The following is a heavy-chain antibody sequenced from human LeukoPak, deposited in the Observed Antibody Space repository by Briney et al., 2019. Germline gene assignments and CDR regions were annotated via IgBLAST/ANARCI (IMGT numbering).Heavy chain of an antibody. J-gene: IGHJ5*02. D-gene: IGHD6-13*01. V-gene: IGHV3-53*01. CDR1: GVALRSYA. CDR2: IYSGGST. Sequence: PGGSLRLSCTAPGVALRSYAMNWVRQAPGKGLEWVSVIYSGGSTYYADSVKGRFTISRDNSKNTLYLQMNSLRAEDTAVYYCAREKLVRWFDPWGQGTLVTVSS. CDR3: AREKLVRWFDP.